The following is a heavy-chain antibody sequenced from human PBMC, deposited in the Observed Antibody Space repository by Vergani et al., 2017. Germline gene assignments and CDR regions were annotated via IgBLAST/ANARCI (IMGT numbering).Heavy chain of an antibody. V-gene: IGHV3-23*04. CDR2: ISGSGGST. D-gene: IGHD4-17*01. CDR3: AKGRDSMTTVTPFDY. Sequence: EVQLVESGGGLVQPGGSLRLSCAASGFTFSSYWMNWVRQAPGKGLEWVSAISGSGGSTYYADSVKGRFTISRDNSKNTLYLQMNSLRAEDTAVYYCAKGRDSMTTVTPFDYWGQGTLVTVSS. J-gene: IGHJ4*02. CDR1: GFTFSSYW.